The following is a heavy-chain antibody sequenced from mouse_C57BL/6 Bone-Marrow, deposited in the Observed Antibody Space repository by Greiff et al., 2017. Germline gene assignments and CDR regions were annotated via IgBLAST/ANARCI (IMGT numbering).Heavy chain of an antibody. CDR2: IYIGNGYT. J-gene: IGHJ3*01. CDR3: ARDYYGCGYGWFAY. Sequence: EVQLQQSGAELVRPASSVKMSCKTSGYTFTSYGINWVKQRPGQGLEWIGYIYIGNGYTEYNEKFKGKATLTSDTSSSTAYMQLSSLTSEDSAIYCCARDYYGCGYGWFAYWGQGTLVTVSA. CDR1: GYTFTSYG. D-gene: IGHD1-1*01. V-gene: IGHV1-58*01.